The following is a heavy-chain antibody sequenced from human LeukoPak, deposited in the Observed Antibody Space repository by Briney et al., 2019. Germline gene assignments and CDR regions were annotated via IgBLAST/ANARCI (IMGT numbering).Heavy chain of an antibody. CDR2: IKEDGSEK. CDR3: ARDHPYGSGSFPSFDN. D-gene: IGHD3-10*01. V-gene: IGHV3-7*05. Sequence: TGGSLRLSCVASGFTFSRYWMSWVRQAPGKGLEWVANIKEDGSEKYHVGSVKGRFTISRDNAKNSLYLQMNSLRAEDTAVYYCARDHPYGSGSFPSFDNWGQGTLVTVSS. J-gene: IGHJ4*02. CDR1: GFTFSRYW.